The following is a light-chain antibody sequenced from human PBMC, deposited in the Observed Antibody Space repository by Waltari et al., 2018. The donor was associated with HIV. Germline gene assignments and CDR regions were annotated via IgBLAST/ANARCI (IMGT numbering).Light chain of an antibody. Sequence: DIVMTQSPLSLPVTPGEPASISCTSSQSLLHSNKKNYLDWYLQKRGQTPQLLRYLGDNRAAGVPDRVSGSGSGTDFTLKISRVEAEDVGVYYCMQALQTITFGQGTRLEIK. CDR3: MQALQTIT. V-gene: IGKV2-28*01. CDR2: LGD. CDR1: QSLLHSNKKNY. J-gene: IGKJ5*01.